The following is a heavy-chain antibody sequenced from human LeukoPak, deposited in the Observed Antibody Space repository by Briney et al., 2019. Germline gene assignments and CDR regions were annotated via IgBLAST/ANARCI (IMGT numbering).Heavy chain of an antibody. CDR1: GYTFTAYY. Sequence: ASVKVSCKASGYTFTAYYIHWLRQAPGQGLEWMAWINPNSGATKYAQKFQGRVTMTRDTSISTAYMELRSLRSDDTAVYYCARDSVSVLLWFGEFDYWGQGTLVTVSS. V-gene: IGHV1-2*02. CDR3: ARDSVSVLLWFGEFDY. CDR2: INPNSGAT. J-gene: IGHJ4*02. D-gene: IGHD3-10*01.